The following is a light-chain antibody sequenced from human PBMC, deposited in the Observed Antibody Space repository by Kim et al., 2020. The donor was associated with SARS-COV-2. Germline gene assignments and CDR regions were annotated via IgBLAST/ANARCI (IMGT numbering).Light chain of an antibody. CDR3: AAWDDSLNGRWV. J-gene: IGLJ3*02. V-gene: IGLV1-44*01. Sequence: QRVTSSCSGSRSNIGSNTVNWYQQRPGTAPKLLIYSNNQRPSGVPDRFSGSKSGTSASLAISGLQSEDEADYYCAAWDDSLNGRWVFGGGTQLTVL. CDR1: RSNIGSNT. CDR2: SNN.